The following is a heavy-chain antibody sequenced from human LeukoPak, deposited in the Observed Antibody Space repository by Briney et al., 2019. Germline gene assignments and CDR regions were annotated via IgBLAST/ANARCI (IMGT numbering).Heavy chain of an antibody. CDR2: IIPIFGTA. CDR1: GYTLTSYG. J-gene: IGHJ4*02. V-gene: IGHV1-69*13. Sequence: SVKVSCKASGYTLTSYGISWVRQVPGQGLEWMGGIIPIFGTANYAQKFQGRVTITADESTSTAYMELSSLRSEDTAVYYCARAPLVRPYCSGGSCIYDYWGQGTLVTVSS. CDR3: ARAPLVRPYCSGGSCIYDY. D-gene: IGHD2-15*01.